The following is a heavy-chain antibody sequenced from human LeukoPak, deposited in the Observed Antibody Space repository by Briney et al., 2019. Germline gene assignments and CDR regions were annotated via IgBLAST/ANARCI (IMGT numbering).Heavy chain of an antibody. CDR3: ARDLTSLGFGELLSGPIDL. CDR2: INGGGGST. V-gene: IGHV3-23*01. CDR1: GFTFSSYA. J-gene: IGHJ5*02. D-gene: IGHD3-10*01. Sequence: GGSLRLSCAASGFTFSSYAMNWVRQAPGKGLEWVSGINGGGGSTYYADSVKGRFTISRDNSKNTLYLQMNSLRAEDTAVYYCARDLTSLGFGELLSGPIDLWGQGTLVTVSP.